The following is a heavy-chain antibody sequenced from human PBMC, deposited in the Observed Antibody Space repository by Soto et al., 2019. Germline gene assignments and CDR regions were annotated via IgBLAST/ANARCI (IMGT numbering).Heavy chain of an antibody. V-gene: IGHV4-39*07. CDR2: VYYSGST. D-gene: IGHD6-19*01. J-gene: IGHJ4*02. Sequence: PSETLSLTCTVSGGSVSSSSYYWGWVRQPPGKGLEWIGSVYYSGSTYYNPSLKSRVTISVDTSKNRFSLKLSSVTAADTAVYYCARGGSVAGAAELDYWGQGTLVTVSS. CDR3: ARGGSVAGAAELDY. CDR1: GGSVSSSSYY.